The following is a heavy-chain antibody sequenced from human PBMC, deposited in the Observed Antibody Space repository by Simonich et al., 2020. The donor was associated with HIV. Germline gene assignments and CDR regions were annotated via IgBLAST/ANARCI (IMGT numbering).Heavy chain of an antibody. J-gene: IGHJ6*02. D-gene: IGHD6-13*01. CDR3: ARVMQQQLDRYYYYGMDV. Sequence: QVQLQESGPGLVQPSETLSITCAVSGYSISSGYYWGWIRTAPGKGLEWIGSFYHSGSTYYNPSLKSRVTISVDTSKNQFSLKLSSVTAADTDVYYCARVMQQQLDRYYYYGMDVWGQGTTVTVSS. CDR1: GYSISSGYY. V-gene: IGHV4-38-2*01. CDR2: FYHSGST.